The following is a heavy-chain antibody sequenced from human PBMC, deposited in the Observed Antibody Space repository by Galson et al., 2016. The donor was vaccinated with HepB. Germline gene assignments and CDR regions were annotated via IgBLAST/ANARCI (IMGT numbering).Heavy chain of an antibody. CDR2: ISSDGNNE. CDR1: GFTFTKYA. Sequence: SLRLSCPASGFTFTKYALHCAPHAPAKGLEWVAVISSDGNNEYYADSVKGRFTISRDNSKNTLYLQMNSLRAEDSAVYYCARDIGDCSSGTCYSDYLDYWGQGTLVAVSS. J-gene: IGHJ4*02. D-gene: IGHD2-15*01. V-gene: IGHV3-30*04. CDR3: ARDIGDCSSGTCYSDYLDY.